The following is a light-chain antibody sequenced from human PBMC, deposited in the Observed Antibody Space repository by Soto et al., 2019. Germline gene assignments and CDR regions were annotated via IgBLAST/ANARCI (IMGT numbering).Light chain of an antibody. CDR2: DVS. CDR3: CSYAGSYILI. Sequence: QSALTQPRSLSGSPGQSVTISCTGTSSDVGGYDYVSWYQQRPGKVPKLMIFDVSKRPSGVPDRFSGSKSGNTASLTISGLQAEDEADYHCCSYAGSYILIFGGGTKLTVL. CDR1: SSDVGGYDY. V-gene: IGLV2-11*01. J-gene: IGLJ2*01.